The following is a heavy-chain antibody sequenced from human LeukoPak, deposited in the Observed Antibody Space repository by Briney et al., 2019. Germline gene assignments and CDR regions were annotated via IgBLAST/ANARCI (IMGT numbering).Heavy chain of an antibody. Sequence: GGSLRLSCSASGFTFSTYAMHWVRQAPGKGLEYVSAISRNGGRTYYADSVKGRFTISRDNSKNTLYLQMSSLRAEDTAVYYCARVRPPYYFDYWGPGTLVTVSS. J-gene: IGHJ4*02. CDR3: ARVRPPYYFDY. CDR1: GFTFSTYA. V-gene: IGHV3-64D*06. CDR2: ISRNGGRT.